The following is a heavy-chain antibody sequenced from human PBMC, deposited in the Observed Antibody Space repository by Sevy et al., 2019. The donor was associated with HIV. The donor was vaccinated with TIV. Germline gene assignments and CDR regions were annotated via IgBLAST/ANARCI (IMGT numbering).Heavy chain of an antibody. D-gene: IGHD2-21*02. CDR1: GGSVRSGAYY. J-gene: IGHJ6*02. V-gene: IGHV4-61*08. Sequence: SETLSLTCTVSGGSVRSGAYYWRWVRQPPGKGLESIGYIYYSGNTNYNPSLKSRATLSVDTSKNQFSLKLNSMTAADTAVYYCARVVVTSGNEYYYGMDVWGQGTTVTISS. CDR3: ARVVVTSGNEYYYGMDV. CDR2: IYYSGNT.